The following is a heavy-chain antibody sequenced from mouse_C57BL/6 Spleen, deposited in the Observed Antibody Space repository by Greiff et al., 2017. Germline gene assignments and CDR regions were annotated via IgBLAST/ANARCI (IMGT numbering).Heavy chain of an antibody. CDR3: ARGEVYYGNYGFDY. D-gene: IGHD2-1*01. CDR2: IDPSDSYT. V-gene: IGHV1-59*01. CDR1: GYTFTSYW. J-gene: IGHJ2*01. Sequence: VQLQQPGAELVRPGTSVKLSCKASGYTFTSYWMHWVKQRPGQGLEWIGVIDPSDSYTNYNQKFKGKATLTVDTSSSTAYMQLSSLASEDSAVYYCARGEVYYGNYGFDYWGQGTTLTVSS.